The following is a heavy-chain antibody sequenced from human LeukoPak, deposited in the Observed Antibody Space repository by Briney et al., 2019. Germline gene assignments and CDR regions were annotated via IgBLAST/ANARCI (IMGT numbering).Heavy chain of an antibody. J-gene: IGHJ4*02. CDR2: IHSGGDT. D-gene: IGHD2-21*02. CDR3: ARSKPVYCGGDCSFEY. CDR1: GFTFSSYA. Sequence: GGSPRLSCAASGFTFSSYAMSWVRQAPGKGLEWVSVIHSGGDTKYTDSVKGRFTISRHNSENTVYLQMNSLRAEDTAVYYCARSKPVYCGGDCSFEYWGQGTQVTVSS. V-gene: IGHV3-53*04.